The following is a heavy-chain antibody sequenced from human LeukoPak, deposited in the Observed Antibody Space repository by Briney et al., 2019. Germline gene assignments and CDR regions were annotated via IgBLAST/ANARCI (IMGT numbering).Heavy chain of an antibody. CDR2: INHSGST. CDR1: GGSISSYY. D-gene: IGHD2-2*01. Sequence: SETLSLTCTVSGGSISSYYWSWIRQPPGKGLEWIGEINHSGSTNYNPSLKSRVIISVDTSKNQFSLKLSSVTAADTAVYYCARGGTRFGQLPLNWFDPWGQGTLVTVSS. CDR3: ARGGTRFGQLPLNWFDP. J-gene: IGHJ5*02. V-gene: IGHV4-34*01.